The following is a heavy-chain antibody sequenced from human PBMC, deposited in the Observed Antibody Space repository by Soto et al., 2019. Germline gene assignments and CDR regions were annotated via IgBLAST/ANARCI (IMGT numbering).Heavy chain of an antibody. CDR1: GFTFSHYS. CDR3: AKDIDV. J-gene: IGHJ4*02. CDR2: ISSSSSTI. Sequence: EVQLVESGGGLVQPGGSLILSCAASGFTFSHYSMNWVRQAPGKGLEWVSYISSSSSTIYYADSVKGRFTISRDNAKNSLFLQMNSLRAGVTAVYYCAKDIDVGGQGTLVTVSS. D-gene: IGHD2-15*01. V-gene: IGHV3-48*01.